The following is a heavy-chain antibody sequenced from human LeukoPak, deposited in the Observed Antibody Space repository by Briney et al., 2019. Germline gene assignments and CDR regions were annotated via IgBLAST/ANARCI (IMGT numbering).Heavy chain of an antibody. V-gene: IGHV1-2*02. J-gene: IGHJ3*02. CDR2: INPNSGGT. CDR1: GFTFTGFY. CDR3: ARVLAYYDSGTYPRARPFDI. D-gene: IGHD3-10*01. Sequence: ASVKVSCKASGFTFTGFYMHWVRQAPGQGLEWTGWINPNSGGTNYAQKFQGRVTMTRDTSISTAYLELSRLRSDDTAVYYCARVLAYYDSGTYPRARPFDIWGQGTMVTVSS.